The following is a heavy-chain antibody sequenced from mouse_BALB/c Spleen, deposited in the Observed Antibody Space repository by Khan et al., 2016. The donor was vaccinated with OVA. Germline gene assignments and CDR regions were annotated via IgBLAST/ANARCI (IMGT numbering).Heavy chain of an antibody. Sequence: EVQLQQSGAELVKSGATVKLSCTASGFNIKDTYMNWLKQWPEQGLEWIGRIGPTNGNNKSDPELPGKATITADRYANTAYVQLSRHNSGDTAVYYCARMARKWGQGTTLTVSS. CDR1: GFNIKDTY. V-gene: IGHV14-3*02. CDR2: IGPTNGNN. J-gene: IGHJ2*01. CDR3: ARMARK.